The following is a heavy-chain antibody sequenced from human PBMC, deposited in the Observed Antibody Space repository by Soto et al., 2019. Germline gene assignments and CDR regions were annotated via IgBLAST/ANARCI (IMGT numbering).Heavy chain of an antibody. J-gene: IGHJ5*02. Sequence: PSETLSLTCAVSGYSISSGYYWGWIRQPPGKGLEWIGSIYHSGSTYYNPSLKSRVTISVDTSKNQFSLKLSSVTAADTAVYYCARYSSFGVVIQTVNWFDPWRQGTLVTVSS. V-gene: IGHV4-38-2*01. D-gene: IGHD3-3*01. CDR1: GYSISSGYY. CDR2: IYHSGST. CDR3: ARYSSFGVVIQTVNWFDP.